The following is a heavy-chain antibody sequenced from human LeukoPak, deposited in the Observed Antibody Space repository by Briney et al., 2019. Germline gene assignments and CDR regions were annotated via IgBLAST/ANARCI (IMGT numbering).Heavy chain of an antibody. D-gene: IGHD4-17*01. Sequence: ASVKVSCKASGYTFTGYYMHWVRQAPGQGLEWMGWINPNSGGTNYAQNFQGRVTMTRDTSITTAYMELSSLRSEDTAVYYCVRAIRTTVTTFWFDPWGQGTLVTVSS. CDR1: GYTFTGYY. CDR3: VRAIRTTVTTFWFDP. CDR2: INPNSGGT. V-gene: IGHV1-2*02. J-gene: IGHJ5*02.